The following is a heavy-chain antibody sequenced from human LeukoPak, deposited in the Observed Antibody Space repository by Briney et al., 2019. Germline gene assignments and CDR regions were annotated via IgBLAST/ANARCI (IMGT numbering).Heavy chain of an antibody. CDR1: GFTFSSYS. V-gene: IGHV3-74*01. J-gene: IGHJ4*02. CDR2: INSDVITT. Sequence: GGSLRLSCAASGFTFSSYSMTWVRQAPGKGLVWVSRINSDVITTTYADSVKGRFTISRDNAKNTLYLHMSSLRAEDTAVYYCARGRYYFDYWGQGTLVTVSS. CDR3: ARGRYYFDY.